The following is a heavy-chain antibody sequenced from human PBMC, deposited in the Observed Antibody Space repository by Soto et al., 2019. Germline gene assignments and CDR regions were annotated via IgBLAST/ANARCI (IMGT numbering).Heavy chain of an antibody. CDR3: ARACGSCYDADAFDI. V-gene: IGHV3-11*01. D-gene: IGHD2-15*01. CDR2: ISSSGSTI. CDR1: GFTFSDYY. J-gene: IGHJ3*02. Sequence: PGGSLRLSCAASGFTFSDYYMSWIRQAPGKGLEWVSYISSSGSTIYYADSVKGRFTISRDNAKNSPYLQMNSLRAEDTAVYYCARACGSCYDADAFDIWGQGTMVTVSS.